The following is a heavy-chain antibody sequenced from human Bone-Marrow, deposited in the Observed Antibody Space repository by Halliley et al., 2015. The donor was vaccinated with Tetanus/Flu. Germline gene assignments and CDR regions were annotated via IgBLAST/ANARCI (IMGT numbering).Heavy chain of an antibody. D-gene: IGHD4-17*01. CDR3: ATLPTVKTSFLDY. J-gene: IGHJ4*02. CDR2: ISPRSTSV. Sequence: GWLSSISPRSTSVHSPDSVKGRFTISRDNAKNSLSLHMSSPRVDDTAVYYCATLPTVKTSFLDYWGRGTVVTVSS. V-gene: IGHV3-21*01.